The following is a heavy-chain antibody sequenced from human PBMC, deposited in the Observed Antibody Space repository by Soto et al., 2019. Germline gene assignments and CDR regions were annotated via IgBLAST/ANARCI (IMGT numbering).Heavy chain of an antibody. V-gene: IGHV3-7*01. CDR2: IKQDGGET. J-gene: IGHJ4*02. D-gene: IGHD5-12*01. CDR1: GFPFGNFW. CDR3: AKYSFSHFDD. Sequence: GGSLRLSCVASGFPFGNFWMLWVRQAPGKGLEWVANIKQDGGETNYVDSVKGRFTISRDNARSSLYLQMNDLRAEDTAMYYCAKYSFSHFDDWGQGVLVTVSS.